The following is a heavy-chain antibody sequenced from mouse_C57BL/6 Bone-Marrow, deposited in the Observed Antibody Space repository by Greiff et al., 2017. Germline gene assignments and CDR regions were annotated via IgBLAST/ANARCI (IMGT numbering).Heavy chain of an antibody. CDR1: GFTFSDFY. Sequence: EVKLVESGGGLVQSGRSLRLSCATSGFTFSDFYMEWVRQAPGTGLEWIAARSNNANDYTTEYSASVKGRFIVSRDTSQSILSRQMNALRAEDTAIYYCAREHHYYGLDDWGQGTTLTVSS. D-gene: IGHD1-2*01. J-gene: IGHJ2*01. V-gene: IGHV7-1*01. CDR3: AREHHYYGLDD. CDR2: RSNNANDYTT.